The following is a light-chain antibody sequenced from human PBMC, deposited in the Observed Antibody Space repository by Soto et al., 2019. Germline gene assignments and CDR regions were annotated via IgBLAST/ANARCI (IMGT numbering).Light chain of an antibody. Sequence: DIQITQSTSTLSASIGDRVTITCRASESIRTWLAWYQHKPGKAPKFLIYDASSLESGVPSRFSGSGSGTEFTLTISNLQPDDFATYFCQQYHNYPRTFGQGTKV. CDR2: DAS. CDR3: QQYHNYPRT. CDR1: ESIRTW. V-gene: IGKV1-5*01. J-gene: IGKJ1*01.